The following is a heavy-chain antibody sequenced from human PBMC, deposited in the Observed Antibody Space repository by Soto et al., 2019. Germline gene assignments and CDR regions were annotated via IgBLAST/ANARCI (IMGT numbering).Heavy chain of an antibody. CDR3: AKYRDYGYGAVSLYYYYGMDV. J-gene: IGHJ6*02. V-gene: IGHV3-23*01. CDR2: ISGSGGST. CDR1: GFTFSSYA. D-gene: IGHD4-17*01. Sequence: GGSLRLSCAASGFTFSSYAMSWVRQAPGKGLEWVSAISGSGGSTYYADSVKGRFTISRDNSKNTLYLQMNSLRAEDTAVYYCAKYRDYGYGAVSLYYYYGMDVWGQGTTVTVSS.